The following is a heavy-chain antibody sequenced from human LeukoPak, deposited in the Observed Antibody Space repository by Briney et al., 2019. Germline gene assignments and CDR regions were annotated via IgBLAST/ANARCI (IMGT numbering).Heavy chain of an antibody. CDR1: GGIFSNFA. D-gene: IGHD1-26*01. CDR3: ATSHIVGATLFDY. V-gene: IGHV1-18*01. J-gene: IGHJ4*02. Sequence: ASVKVSCKASGGIFSNFAISWVRQAPGQGLEWMGWISAYNGNTNYAQKLQGRVTMTTDTSTSTAYMELRSLRSDDTAVYYCATSHIVGATLFDYWGQGTLVTVSS. CDR2: ISAYNGNT.